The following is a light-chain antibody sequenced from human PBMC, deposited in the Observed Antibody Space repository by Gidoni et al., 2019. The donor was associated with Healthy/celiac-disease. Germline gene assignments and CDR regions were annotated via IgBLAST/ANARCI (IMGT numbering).Light chain of an antibody. J-gene: IGKJ2*01. CDR1: QSVSSSY. Sequence: EIVLTQSPGTLSLSPGERATLSCRASQSVSSSYLAWYQQKPGQAPRLLIYGASSRATGIPDRFSGSGSGTDFTLTISRLEPEDFAVYYCQQYGSSPVTFXQXTKLEIK. V-gene: IGKV3-20*01. CDR3: QQYGSSPVT. CDR2: GAS.